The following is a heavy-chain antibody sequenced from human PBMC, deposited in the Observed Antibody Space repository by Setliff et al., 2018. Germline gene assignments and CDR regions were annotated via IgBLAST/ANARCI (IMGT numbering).Heavy chain of an antibody. CDR2: IYYSGST. Sequence: SETLSLTCTVSGGSISSHYWSWIRQPPGKGLEWIGSIYYSGSTNYNPSLKSRVTMSVDTSKNQFSLKLSSVTAADTAVYYCARVVLRVYNWFDPWGQGTLVTVS. CDR3: ARVVLRVYNWFDP. CDR1: GGSISSHY. J-gene: IGHJ5*02. V-gene: IGHV4-59*11. D-gene: IGHD2-2*01.